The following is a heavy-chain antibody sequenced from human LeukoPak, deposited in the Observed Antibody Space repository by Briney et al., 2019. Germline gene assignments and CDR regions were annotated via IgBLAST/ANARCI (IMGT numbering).Heavy chain of an antibody. Sequence: SETLSLTCTVSGGSISSYYWSWIRQPPGKGLEWIGYIYYSGSTNYNPSLKSRVTISVDTSKNQFSLKLSSVTAADTAVYYCAAPCRYCSGGSCYYPCDAFDIWGQGTMVTVSS. CDR2: IYYSGST. CDR1: GGSISSYY. J-gene: IGHJ3*02. D-gene: IGHD2-15*01. CDR3: AAPCRYCSGGSCYYPCDAFDI. V-gene: IGHV4-59*01.